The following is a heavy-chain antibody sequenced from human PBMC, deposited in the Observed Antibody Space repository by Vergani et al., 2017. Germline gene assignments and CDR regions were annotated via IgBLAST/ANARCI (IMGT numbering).Heavy chain of an antibody. CDR2: IYSGGST. CDR3: VRAERGLTPDY. V-gene: IGHV3-53*04. D-gene: IGHD1-26*01. Sequence: EVQLVESGGGLVPPGGSLRLSCAASGFTVSSNYMSWVRQAPGKGLEWVSVIYSGGSTYYADSVKGRFTISRHNSKNTRYLQMNSLRAEDTAVYYCVRAERGLTPDYWGQGTLVTVSS. CDR1: GFTVSSNY. J-gene: IGHJ4*02.